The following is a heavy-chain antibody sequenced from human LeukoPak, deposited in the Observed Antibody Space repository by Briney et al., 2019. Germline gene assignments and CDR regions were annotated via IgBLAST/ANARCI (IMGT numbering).Heavy chain of an antibody. CDR3: ARGPPAFDY. CDR1: GGSISSSSYY. J-gene: IGHJ4*02. Sequence: SETLSLTCTVSGGSISSSSYYWGCFRQPPGKGLEWIGSIYYSGSTNYNPSLKSRVTISVDTSKNQFSLKLSSVTAADTAVYYCARGPPAFDYWGQGTLVTVSS. CDR2: IYYSGST. V-gene: IGHV4-39*07.